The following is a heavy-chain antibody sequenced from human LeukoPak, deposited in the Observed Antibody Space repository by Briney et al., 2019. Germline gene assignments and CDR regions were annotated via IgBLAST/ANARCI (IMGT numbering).Heavy chain of an antibody. J-gene: IGHJ6*03. V-gene: IGHV1-69*06. CDR1: GGTFSSYA. CDR3: AKDGAQFYYGSQRAHPRSPYYYMDV. Sequence: SVKVSCKASGGTFSSYAISWVRQAPGQGLEWMGGIIPIFGTTNYAQKFQGRVTITADKSTSTAYMELSSLRSEDTAVYYCAKDGAQFYYGSQRAHPRSPYYYMDVWGKGTTVTVSS. CDR2: IIPIFGTT. D-gene: IGHD3-10*01.